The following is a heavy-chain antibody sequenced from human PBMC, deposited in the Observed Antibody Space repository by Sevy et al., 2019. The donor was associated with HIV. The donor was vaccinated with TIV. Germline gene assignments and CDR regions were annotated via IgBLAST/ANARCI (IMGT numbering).Heavy chain of an antibody. D-gene: IGHD3-16*02. J-gene: IGHJ4*02. CDR3: ARDIRTYDYVWGSYRFDY. CDR1: GYTFSSYG. CDR2: ISAYNGNT. Sequence: ASVKVSCKASGYTFSSYGISWVRQAPGQGLEWMGWISAYNGNTNYAQKFQGRITMTTDTSTSTAYMELRGLRSDETAVYHCARDIRTYDYVWGSYRFDYWGQGTLVTVSS. V-gene: IGHV1-18*04.